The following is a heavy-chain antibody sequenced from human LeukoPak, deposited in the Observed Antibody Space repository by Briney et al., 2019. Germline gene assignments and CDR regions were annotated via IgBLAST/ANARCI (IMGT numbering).Heavy chain of an antibody. CDR2: ISGNGVSA. V-gene: IGHV3-23*01. CDR3: AKGSQKIDY. J-gene: IGHJ4*02. Sequence: GGSLRLSCATSGFTFSSYAMSWVRQAPGKGLEWVSAISGNGVSAYYADSVKGRFTISRDNSKNTMYLQMNSLRAEDTAVFYCAKGSQKIDYWGQGTLVTVSS. CDR1: GFTFSSYA.